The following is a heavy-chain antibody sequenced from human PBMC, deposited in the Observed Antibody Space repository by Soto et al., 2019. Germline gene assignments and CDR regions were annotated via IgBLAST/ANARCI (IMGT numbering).Heavy chain of an antibody. J-gene: IGHJ4*02. CDR2: IGGSGGYK. CDR1: GFFFSSYA. D-gene: IGHD6-13*01. Sequence: EVQLLESGGGLVQPGGSLRLSCAASGFFFSSYAMSWVRQAPGKGLAWVSGIGGSGGYKSYADSVKGRLTISRDNSKNTLYLQMASLGAEDTAVYYCAKDAAMVSSTFNYFDYWGQGTLVAVSS. CDR3: AKDAAMVSSTFNYFDY. V-gene: IGHV3-23*01.